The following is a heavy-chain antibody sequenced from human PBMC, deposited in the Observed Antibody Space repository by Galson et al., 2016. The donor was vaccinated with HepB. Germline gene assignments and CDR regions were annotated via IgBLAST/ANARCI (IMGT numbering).Heavy chain of an antibody. Sequence: SLRLSCAASGFTFSVSAIHWVRQAPGKGLEWVGRTRTRKNRYATSYAASVKGRFTISRDNSKNTLYLQMNSLRDEDTAVYYCARGGGPAAAVWGQGTLVTVSS. CDR3: ARGGGPAAAV. J-gene: IGHJ4*02. CDR1: GFTFSVSA. CDR2: TRTRKNRYAT. D-gene: IGHD6-13*01. V-gene: IGHV3-73*01.